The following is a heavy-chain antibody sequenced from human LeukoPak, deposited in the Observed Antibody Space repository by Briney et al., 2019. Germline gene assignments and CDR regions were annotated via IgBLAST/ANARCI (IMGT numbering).Heavy chain of an antibody. CDR3: ARLSQARRVTTEYYYYMDV. J-gene: IGHJ6*03. V-gene: IGHV4-34*01. Sequence: KPSETLSLTCAVYGGSFSGYYWSWIRQPPGKGLEWIGEINHSGSTNYNPSLKSRVTISVDTSKNQFSLKLSSVTAADTAVYYCARLSQARRVTTEYYYYMDVWGKGTTVTISS. CDR1: GGSFSGYY. CDR2: INHSGST. D-gene: IGHD4-17*01.